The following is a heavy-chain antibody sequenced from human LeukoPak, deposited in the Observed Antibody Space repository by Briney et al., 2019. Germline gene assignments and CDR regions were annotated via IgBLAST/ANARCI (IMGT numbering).Heavy chain of an antibody. J-gene: IGHJ4*02. CDR2: ISTSSSSI. D-gene: IGHD3-10*01. V-gene: IGHV3-48*01. Sequence: GGSLRLSCAASGFTFSSYTMNWARQAPGKGLEWISYISTSSSSIYYADSVKGRFTISRDNAKNSLYLQLTSLRSEDTAVYYCARGLLGGSGTSWLVYWGQGTLVTVSS. CDR3: ARGLLGGSGTSWLVY. CDR1: GFTFSSYT.